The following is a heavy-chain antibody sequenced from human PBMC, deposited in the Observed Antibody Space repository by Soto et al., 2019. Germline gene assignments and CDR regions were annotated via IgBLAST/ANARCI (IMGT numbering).Heavy chain of an antibody. D-gene: IGHD3-22*01. V-gene: IGHV1-2*04. CDR1: GYTFTGYY. J-gene: IGHJ3*02. Sequence: QVQLVQSGAEVKKPGASVKVSCKPSGYTFTGYYMHWVRQAPGQGLAWMGWINPNSGGTNYEQKFQGWVTMTRDTSISTAYMELSSIKFDDTPVYYDARGSTIEKDRTSDIWGQGTMDTVST. CDR2: INPNSGGT. CDR3: ARGSTIEKDRTSDI.